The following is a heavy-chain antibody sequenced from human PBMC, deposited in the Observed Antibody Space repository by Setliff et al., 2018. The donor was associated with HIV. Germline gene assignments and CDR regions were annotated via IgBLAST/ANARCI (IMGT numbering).Heavy chain of an antibody. CDR2: INPSGAST. V-gene: IGHV1-46*01. J-gene: IGHJ6*04. Sequence: ASVKVSCKASGYTFSSYYMHWVRQAPGQGLEWMGIINPSGASTSYAQKFQDRVTITADTSSTTAYMELSSLRSDDTAVYYCARDWNYVVDVWGKGTTVTVSS. CDR1: GYTFSSYY. D-gene: IGHD3-16*01. CDR3: ARDWNYVVDV.